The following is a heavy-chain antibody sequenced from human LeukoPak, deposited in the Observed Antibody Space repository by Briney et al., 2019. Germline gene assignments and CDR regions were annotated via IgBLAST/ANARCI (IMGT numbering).Heavy chain of an antibody. CDR2: THARGGT. CDR3: ARAGSDSYFYYLDV. CDR1: GGSINNYY. V-gene: IGHV4-4*07. Sequence: SETLSLTCAVSGGSINNYYWSWVRQPAGKGLEWIGRTHARGGTNYNPSLKSRVTMSLDTSKNQFSLKLNSVTAADTAVYFCARAGSDSYFYYLDVWGKGTTVAVSS. J-gene: IGHJ6*03.